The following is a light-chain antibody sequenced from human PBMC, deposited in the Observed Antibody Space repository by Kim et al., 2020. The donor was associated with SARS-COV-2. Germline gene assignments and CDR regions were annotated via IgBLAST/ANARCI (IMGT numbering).Light chain of an antibody. Sequence: QSALTQPASVSGSPGQSITISCTGTSSDIGGYDYVSWFQHHPGKAPKLMIYDVSKRFSGVSDRFSGSKSGNTASLTISGLQAEDEADYYCTSNRGPNTWVFGGGTQLTVL. CDR3: TSNRGPNTWV. CDR1: SSDIGGYDY. J-gene: IGLJ3*02. V-gene: IGLV2-14*03. CDR2: DVS.